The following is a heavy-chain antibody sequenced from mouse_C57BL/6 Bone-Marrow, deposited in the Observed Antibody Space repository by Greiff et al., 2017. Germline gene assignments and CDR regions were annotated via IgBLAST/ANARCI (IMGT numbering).Heavy chain of an antibody. CDR1: GYTFTSYG. CDR3: ARVGYYWFAY. V-gene: IGHV1-81*01. J-gene: IGHJ3*01. Sequence: QVQLQQSGAELARPGASVKLSCKASGYTFTSYGISWVKQRTGQGLEWIGEIYPRSGNTYYNEKFKGKATLTADKSSSTSYMELRSLTSEDSAVYFCARVGYYWFAYWGQGTLVTVSA. D-gene: IGHD2-3*01. CDR2: IYPRSGNT.